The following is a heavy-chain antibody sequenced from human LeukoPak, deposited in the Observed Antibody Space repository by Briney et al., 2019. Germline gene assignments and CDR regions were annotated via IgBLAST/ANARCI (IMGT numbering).Heavy chain of an antibody. CDR1: GYSFTSYW. CDR3: ARTSSSWYRYWFDP. Sequence: GESLKISCQGSGYSFTSYWTGWVRQMPGKGLEWMGIIYPGDSDTRYSPSFQGQVTISADKSISTAYLQWSSLKASDTAMYYCARTSSSWYRYWFDPWGQGTLVTVSS. J-gene: IGHJ5*02. V-gene: IGHV5-51*01. D-gene: IGHD6-13*01. CDR2: IYPGDSDT.